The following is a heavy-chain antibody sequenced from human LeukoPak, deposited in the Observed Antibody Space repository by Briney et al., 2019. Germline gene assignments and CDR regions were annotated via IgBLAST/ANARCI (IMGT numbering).Heavy chain of an antibody. CDR1: GYTFTSYD. CDR2: MNPNTANT. J-gene: IGHJ4*02. D-gene: IGHD1-26*01. CDR3: ARGEYSGSYYYFAY. V-gene: IGHV1-8*01. Sequence: ASVKVSCKASGYTFTSYDTNWVRQAPGQGLEWMGWMNPNTANTGYAQKFQGRVTITRNTSISTSYMELNSLRSEDTALYYCARGEYSGSYYYFAYWGQGTLVTVSS.